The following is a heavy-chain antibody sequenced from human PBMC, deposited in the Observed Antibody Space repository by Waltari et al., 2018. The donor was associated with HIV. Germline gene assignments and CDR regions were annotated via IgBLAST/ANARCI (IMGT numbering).Heavy chain of an antibody. D-gene: IGHD3-22*01. J-gene: IGHJ4*02. V-gene: IGHV1-69*01. Sequence: QVQLVQSGAEVKKPGSSVKVSCKASGGSFISYAICWVRQAPGQGLEWMGGIIPIFGTPDYAQNFQGRVTITADESTSTAYMELSSLRSEDTAVYYCARGTYDSPYFFDYWGQGTLVTVSS. CDR2: IIPIFGTP. CDR1: GGSFISYA. CDR3: ARGTYDSPYFFDY.